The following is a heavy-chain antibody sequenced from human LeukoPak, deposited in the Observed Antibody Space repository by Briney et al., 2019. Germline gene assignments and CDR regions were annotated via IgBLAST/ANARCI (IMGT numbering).Heavy chain of an antibody. J-gene: IGHJ4*02. V-gene: IGHV1-8*01. CDR3: ARGRADIVVVSDY. CDR2: MNPNSGNT. Sequence: ASVKVSCKASGYTVTSYDINWVRQATGQGREWMGWMNPNSGNTGYAQKFQGRVTMTRNTSISTTYMELSSLRSEDTAVYYCARGRADIVVVSDYWGQGTLVTVSS. D-gene: IGHD2-2*01. CDR1: GYTVTSYD.